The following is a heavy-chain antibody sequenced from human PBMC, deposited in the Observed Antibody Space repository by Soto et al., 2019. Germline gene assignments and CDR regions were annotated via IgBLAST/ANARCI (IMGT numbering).Heavy chain of an antibody. Sequence: QVQLVQSGAEVKKPGSSVKVSCKASGGTLSSYTFSWVRQAPGQGLEWMGRIIPNLGITNYAQKFQGRITIIVDKSTSTAYMELSSLRSEDTAVYYCARDKGYCSGASCPDFDYWGQGILVTVSS. CDR3: ARDKGYCSGASCPDFDY. CDR2: IIPNLGIT. J-gene: IGHJ4*02. D-gene: IGHD2-15*01. V-gene: IGHV1-69*08. CDR1: GGTLSSYT.